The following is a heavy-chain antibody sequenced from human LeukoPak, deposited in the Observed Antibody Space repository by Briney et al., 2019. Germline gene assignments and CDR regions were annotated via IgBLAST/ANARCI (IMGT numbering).Heavy chain of an antibody. CDR1: GFTFSSYG. CDR2: ISYDGSNK. CDR3: AKSSWVPAASPFGY. Sequence: GGSLRLSCAASGFTFSSYGMHWVRQAPGKGLEWVAVISYDGSNKYYADSVKGRFIISRDNPKNTLYLQMNSLRVEDTAVYYCAKSSWVPAASPFGYWGQGTLVTVSS. J-gene: IGHJ4*02. D-gene: IGHD2-2*01. V-gene: IGHV3-30*18.